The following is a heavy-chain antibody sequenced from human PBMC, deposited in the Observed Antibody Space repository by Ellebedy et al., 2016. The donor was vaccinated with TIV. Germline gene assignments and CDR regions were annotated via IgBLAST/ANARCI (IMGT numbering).Heavy chain of an antibody. CDR2: INPSGGTT. D-gene: IGHD1-14*01. Sequence: AASVKVSCKASGYIFTSYYIHWVRQAPGQGLEWMGIINPSGGTTTYAQNFQGRVTMTRDTSTRTFDMDLSSLRSEDTAVYYCARDGPKEPIDYWGQGTLVTVSS. J-gene: IGHJ4*02. V-gene: IGHV1-46*01. CDR3: ARDGPKEPIDY. CDR1: GYIFTSYY.